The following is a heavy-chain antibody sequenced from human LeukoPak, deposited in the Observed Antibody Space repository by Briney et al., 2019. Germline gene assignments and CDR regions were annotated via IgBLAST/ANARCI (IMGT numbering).Heavy chain of an antibody. V-gene: IGHV4-4*07. D-gene: IGHD3-3*01. CDR1: GGSISSYY. CDR3: ARALKGFWSGTIDY. CDR2: IYTSGST. J-gene: IGHJ4*02. Sequence: PSETLSLTCTVSGGSISSYYWSWIRQPAGKGLEWIGRIYTSGSTNYNPSLKSRVAISKDTSKNQFSLNLSTVTAADTAVYYCARALKGFWSGTIDYWGQGTLVTVSS.